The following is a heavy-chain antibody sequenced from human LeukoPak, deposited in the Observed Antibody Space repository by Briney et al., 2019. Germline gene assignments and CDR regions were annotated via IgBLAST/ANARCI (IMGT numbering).Heavy chain of an antibody. J-gene: IGHJ2*01. CDR3: ARNTNYGGNEYFDL. CDR1: GGSISSYY. Sequence: PSETLSLTCTVPGGSISSYYWSWIRQPPGKGLEWIGYIYYSGSTNYNPSLKSRVTISVDTSKNQFSLKLSSVTAADTAVYYCARNTNYGGNEYFDLWGRGTLVTVSS. D-gene: IGHD4-23*01. CDR2: IYYSGST. V-gene: IGHV4-59*01.